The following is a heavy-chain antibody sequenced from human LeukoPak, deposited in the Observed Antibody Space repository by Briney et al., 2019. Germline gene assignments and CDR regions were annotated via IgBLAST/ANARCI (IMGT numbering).Heavy chain of an antibody. CDR2: ISGSGGST. CDR3: AKDTTWYYDSSGYYVFDY. CDR1: GFTFSSYA. D-gene: IGHD3-22*01. J-gene: IGHJ4*02. V-gene: IGHV3-23*01. Sequence: GGSLRLSCAASGFTFSSYAMSWVRQAPGKGLEWVSAISGSGGSTYYADSMKGRFTISRDNSKNTLYLQMNSLRAEDTAVYYCAKDTTWYYDSSGYYVFDYWGQGTLVTVSS.